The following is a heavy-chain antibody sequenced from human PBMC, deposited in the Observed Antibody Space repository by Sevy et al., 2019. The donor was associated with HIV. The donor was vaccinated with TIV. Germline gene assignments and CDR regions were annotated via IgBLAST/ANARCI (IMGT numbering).Heavy chain of an antibody. D-gene: IGHD3-3*01. CDR3: ARGDLNYDFWSGYWKTDNWFDP. J-gene: IGHJ5*02. V-gene: IGHV6-1*01. Sequence: SQTLSLTCAISGDSVSSNSAAWNWIRQSPSRGLEWLGRTYYRSKWYNDYAVSVKSRITINPDTSKNQFSLQLNSVTPEDTAVYYCARGDLNYDFWSGYWKTDNWFDPWGQRTLVTVSS. CDR2: TYYRSKWYN. CDR1: GDSVSSNSAA.